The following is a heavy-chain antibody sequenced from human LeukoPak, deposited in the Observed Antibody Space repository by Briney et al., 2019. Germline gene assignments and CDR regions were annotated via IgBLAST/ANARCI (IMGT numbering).Heavy chain of an antibody. D-gene: IGHD1-7*01. J-gene: IGHJ4*02. CDR1: GFTFSSYG. Sequence: GGSLRLSCAASGFTFSSYGMHWVRQAPGKGLEWVAVIWYDGSNKYYADYVKGRFTISRDNSKNTLYLQMNSLRAEDTAVYYCAKNHWNYRPARLSYFDYWGQGTLVTVSS. CDR2: IWYDGSNK. CDR3: AKNHWNYRPARLSYFDY. V-gene: IGHV3-33*06.